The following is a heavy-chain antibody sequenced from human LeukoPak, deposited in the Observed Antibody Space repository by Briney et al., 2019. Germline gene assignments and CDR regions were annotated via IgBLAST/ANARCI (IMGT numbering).Heavy chain of an antibody. CDR3: ARDRSTYHDSSGLGNFQH. V-gene: IGHV3-11*04. D-gene: IGHD3-22*01. J-gene: IGHJ1*01. Sequence: GGSLRLSCAASGFTFSDYYMSWIRQAPGKGLEWVSYISSGGSTIYYADSVKGRFTISRDNAKNSLYLQMNSLRAEDTAVYYCARDRSTYHDSSGLGNFQHWGQGTLVTVSS. CDR1: GFTFSDYY. CDR2: ISSGGSTI.